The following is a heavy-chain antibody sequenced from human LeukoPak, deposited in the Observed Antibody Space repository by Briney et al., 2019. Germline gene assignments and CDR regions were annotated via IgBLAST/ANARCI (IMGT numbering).Heavy chain of an antibody. CDR3: ARGYSSGWYSNEYYFDY. J-gene: IGHJ4*02. D-gene: IGHD6-19*01. Sequence: ASVKVSCKASGYTFTSCGISWVRQAPGQGLEWMGWISAYNGNTNYAQKLQGRVTMTTDTSTSTAYMELRSLRSDDTAVYYCARGYSSGWYSNEYYFDYCGQGTLVTVSS. V-gene: IGHV1-18*01. CDR2: ISAYNGNT. CDR1: GYTFTSCG.